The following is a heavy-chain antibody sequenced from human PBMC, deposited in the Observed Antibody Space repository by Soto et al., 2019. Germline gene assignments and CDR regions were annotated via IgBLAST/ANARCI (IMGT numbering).Heavy chain of an antibody. CDR2: IRSKANSYAT. D-gene: IGHD2-2*01. Sequence: EVQLVESGGGLVQPGGSLKLSCAASGFTFSGSAMHWVRQASGKGLEWVGRIRSKANSYATAYAASVKGRFTISRDDSKNPASLQMNSLKTEDTGVYYVMPPPAAASDWGQGTLVTVSS. J-gene: IGHJ4*02. CDR3: MPPPAAASD. V-gene: IGHV3-73*02. CDR1: GFTFSGSA.